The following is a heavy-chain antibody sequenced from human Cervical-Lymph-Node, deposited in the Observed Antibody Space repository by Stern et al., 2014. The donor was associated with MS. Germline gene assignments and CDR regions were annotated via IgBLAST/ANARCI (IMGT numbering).Heavy chain of an antibody. J-gene: IGHJ4*02. CDR2: IDWDDDK. CDR1: EFSLSTDGTS. Sequence: QIPLKESGPAQVKPTQTLTLTCSFSEFSLSTDGTSVSWIRQPPGKALEWLARIDWDDDKYYKTSLKTRLTISKDTSKNQVVLRMSNMDPVDTATYYCARTTQRGSGYYSFDYWGQGTLVTVSS. V-gene: IGHV2-70*04. CDR3: ARTTQRGSGYYSFDY. D-gene: IGHD3-22*01.